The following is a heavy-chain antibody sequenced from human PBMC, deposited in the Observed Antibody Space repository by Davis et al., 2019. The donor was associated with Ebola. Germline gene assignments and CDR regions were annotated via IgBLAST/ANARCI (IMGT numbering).Heavy chain of an antibody. CDR1: GYIFTSYA. Sequence: AASVKVSCKASGYIFTSYAIHWVRQAPGQRLEWMGWINAGNGDTKYSQKFRGRVTITRDTSASTSYMELRSLRSDDTAVYYCARGITMVRGVTWFDPWGQGTLVTVSS. J-gene: IGHJ5*02. D-gene: IGHD3-10*01. V-gene: IGHV1-3*01. CDR3: ARGITMVRGVTWFDP. CDR2: INAGNGDT.